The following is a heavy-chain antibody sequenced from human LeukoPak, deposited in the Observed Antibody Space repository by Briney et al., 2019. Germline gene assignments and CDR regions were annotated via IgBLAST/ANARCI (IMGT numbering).Heavy chain of an antibody. V-gene: IGHV3-66*01. J-gene: IGHJ4*02. CDR1: GFTVSSNY. D-gene: IGHD2-15*01. Sequence: GGSLRLSCAASGFTVSSNYMSWVRQAPGKGLEWVSVIYSGGSTYYADSVRGRFTISRDNSKNTLYLQMNSLRAEDTAVYYCASGYCSGGSCYPFDYWGQGTLVTVSS. CDR3: ASGYCSGGSCYPFDY. CDR2: IYSGGST.